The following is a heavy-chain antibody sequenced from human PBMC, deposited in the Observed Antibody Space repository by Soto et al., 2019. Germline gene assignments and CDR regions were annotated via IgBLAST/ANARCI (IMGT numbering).Heavy chain of an antibody. CDR2: ISASGGST. V-gene: IGHV3-23*01. J-gene: IGHJ4*02. D-gene: IGHD5-12*01. CDR1: GFTFSNYV. Sequence: EVQLLDSGGGLVQPGGSLRLSCAASGFTFSNYVMNWVRQAPGKGLDWVSAISASGGSTYYADSVKGRFTISRDNSKSSLYLQMSSLRAEDTAVYYCAKGPLGSGYDLAYWGQGTLVPVSS. CDR3: AKGPLGSGYDLAY.